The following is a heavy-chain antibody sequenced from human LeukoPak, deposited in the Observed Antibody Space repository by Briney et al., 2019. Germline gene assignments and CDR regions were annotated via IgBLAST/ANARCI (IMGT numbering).Heavy chain of an antibody. V-gene: IGHV3-48*04. D-gene: IGHD3-22*01. CDR2: ISSSSSTI. CDR3: ARDAPGNLVVHPGWDY. J-gene: IGHJ4*02. Sequence: PGGSLRLSCAASGFTFSSYSMNWVRQAPGKGLEWVSCISSSSSTIYYADSVKGRFTISRDNAKNSLYLQMNSLRAEDTAVYYRARDAPGNLVVHPGWDYWGQGTLLTVSS. CDR1: GFTFSSYS.